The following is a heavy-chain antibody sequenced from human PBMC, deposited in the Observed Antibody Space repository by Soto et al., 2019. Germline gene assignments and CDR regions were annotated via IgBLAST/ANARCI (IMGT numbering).Heavy chain of an antibody. V-gene: IGHV4-30-2*01. CDR3: ARVPGP. CDR2: IYHSGST. CDR1: GCSISSGGYS. Sequence: SEALSLTCAVSGCSISSGGYSWSWIRQPPGKGLEWIGYIYHSGSTYYNPSLKSRVTISVDRSKNQFSLKLSSVTAADTAVYYCARVPGPWGQGTLVTVSS. J-gene: IGHJ5*02.